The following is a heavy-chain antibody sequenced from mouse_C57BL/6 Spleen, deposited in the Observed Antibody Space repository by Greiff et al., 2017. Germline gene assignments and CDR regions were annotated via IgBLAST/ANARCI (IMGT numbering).Heavy chain of an antibody. J-gene: IGHJ3*01. CDR2: INSDGGST. CDR3: ARKELDGFAY. Sequence: DVKLVESGGGLVQPGESLKLSCESTEYEFPSHDMSWVRKTPEKRLELVAAINSDGGSTYYPDTMERRFIISRDNTKKTLYLQMSRLRSEDTALYYCARKELDGFAYWGQGTLVTVSA. V-gene: IGHV5-2*01. CDR1: EYEFPSHD.